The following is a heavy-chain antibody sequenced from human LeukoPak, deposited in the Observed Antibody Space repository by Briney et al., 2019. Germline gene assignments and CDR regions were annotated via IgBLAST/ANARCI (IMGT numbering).Heavy chain of an antibody. J-gene: IGHJ4*02. CDR2: INPSGGRT. V-gene: IGHV1-46*01. CDR3: ARGCCEGSIEVAGHDY. D-gene: IGHD6-19*01. CDR1: GYTFSTFY. Sequence: GASVKVSCKASGYTFSTFYMHWVRQAPGQGLEWMGLINPSGGRTSYTQKFQDRVTVTRDTSTNTVYMELSGLRYEDTAVYYCARGCCEGSIEVAGHDYWGQGTLVTVSS.